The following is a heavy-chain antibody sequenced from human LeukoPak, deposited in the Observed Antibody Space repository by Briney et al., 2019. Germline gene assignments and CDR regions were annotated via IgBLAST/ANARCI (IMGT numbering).Heavy chain of an antibody. CDR3: AREQTFSSSWYGGVFDP. D-gene: IGHD6-13*01. Sequence: GGSLRLSCAASAFTFSDYSMNWVRQAPGKGLEWVSSISSSSSYIYYADSVKGRFTISRDNAKNSLYLQMNSLRAEDTAVYYCAREQTFSSSWYGGVFDPWGQGTLVTVSS. CDR1: AFTFSDYS. CDR2: ISSSSSYI. J-gene: IGHJ5*02. V-gene: IGHV3-21*01.